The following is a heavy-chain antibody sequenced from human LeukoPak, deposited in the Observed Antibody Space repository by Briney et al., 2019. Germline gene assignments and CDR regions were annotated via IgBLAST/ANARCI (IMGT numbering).Heavy chain of an antibody. D-gene: IGHD3-16*02. Sequence: NSSETLSLTCTVSGGSISSYYWSWLRQPPGKGLEWIGYIYYSGSTNYNPSLKSRVTISVDTSKNQFSLKLSSVTAADTAVYYCASLGPNYDYVWGSYRADDYYFDYWGQGTLATVSS. J-gene: IGHJ4*02. V-gene: IGHV4-59*08. CDR1: GGSISSYY. CDR2: IYYSGST. CDR3: ASLGPNYDYVWGSYRADDYYFDY.